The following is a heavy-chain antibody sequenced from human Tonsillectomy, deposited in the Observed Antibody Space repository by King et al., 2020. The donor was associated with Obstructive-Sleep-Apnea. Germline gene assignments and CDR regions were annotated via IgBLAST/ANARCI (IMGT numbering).Heavy chain of an antibody. Sequence: VQLVESGGGVVQPGRSLRLSCAASGFTFSSYGMHWGRQAPGKGLEWGAVIWYDGSNEYYADCVKGRFTISRDNSKNTLYLQMNSLRAEDTAVYYCAKDGYYYGSGSRYDWFDPWGQGTLVTVSS. J-gene: IGHJ5*02. V-gene: IGHV3-33*06. CDR1: GFTFSSYG. D-gene: IGHD3-10*01. CDR2: IWYDGSNE. CDR3: AKDGYYYGSGSRYDWFDP.